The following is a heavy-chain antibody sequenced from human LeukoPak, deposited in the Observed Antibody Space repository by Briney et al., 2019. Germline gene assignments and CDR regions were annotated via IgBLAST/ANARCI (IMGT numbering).Heavy chain of an antibody. CDR1: GYTFTSYY. V-gene: IGHV1-46*01. CDR2: INPSGGST. CDR3: ARSGGADFDY. Sequence: ASVKVSCKASGYTFTSYYMHWVRQAPGQGLEWMGIINPSGGSTSYAQKFQGRVTMTRDTSISTAYMELSRLRSDDTAVYYCARSGGADFDYWGQGTLVTVSS. D-gene: IGHD1-26*01. J-gene: IGHJ4*02.